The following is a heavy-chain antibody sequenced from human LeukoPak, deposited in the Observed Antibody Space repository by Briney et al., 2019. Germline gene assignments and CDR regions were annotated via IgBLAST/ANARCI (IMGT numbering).Heavy chain of an antibody. V-gene: IGHV3-20*04. Sequence: QTGGSLRLSCAASGFTFDDYGMSWVRQAPGKGLEWVSGINWNGGSTGYGDSVKGRFTISRDNAENSLYLQMNSLRAEDTALYYCARSLYSDNSGYLDYWGQGTLVTVSS. J-gene: IGHJ4*02. CDR1: GFTFDDYG. CDR3: ARSLYSDNSGYLDY. D-gene: IGHD3-22*01. CDR2: INWNGGST.